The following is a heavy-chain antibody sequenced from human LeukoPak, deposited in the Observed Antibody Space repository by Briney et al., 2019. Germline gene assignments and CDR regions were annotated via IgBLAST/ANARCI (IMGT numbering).Heavy chain of an antibody. D-gene: IGHD2/OR15-2a*01. CDR3: TTFYHEYSPY. J-gene: IGHJ4*02. V-gene: IGHV3-15*01. CDR1: GFSFMNAW. CDR2: IKSNADGGTP. Sequence: GGALRLSCAASGFSFMNAWMIWVRQAPGKGLEWVGRIKSNADGGTPDYAAPARGRFTISRDDSKNTLYLQMNSLKTEDTAVYYCTTFYHEYSPYWGRGTLVTVSS.